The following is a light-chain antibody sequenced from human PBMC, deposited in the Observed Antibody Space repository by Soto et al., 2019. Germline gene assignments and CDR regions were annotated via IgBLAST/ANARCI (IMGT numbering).Light chain of an antibody. V-gene: IGKV3-15*01. CDR3: QQFENLPLT. CDR1: QSISSN. CDR2: GAS. J-gene: IGKJ4*01. Sequence: EIVMTQSPATLSVSPGERATLSCRASQSISSNLAWYQQKPGQAPRLLISGASTRATGIPARFSGSGSGTDFTLTISSLQSEDIATYYCQQFENLPLTFGGGTKVKIK.